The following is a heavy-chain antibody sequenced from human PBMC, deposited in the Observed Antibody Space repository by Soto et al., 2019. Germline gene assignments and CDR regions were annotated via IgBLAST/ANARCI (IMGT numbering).Heavy chain of an antibody. J-gene: IGHJ6*02. CDR2: IYPDDSDT. V-gene: IGHV5-51*01. D-gene: IGHD6-13*01. Sequence: GESLKISCKPSGYKFTSYWIGWVRQMPGKGPEGMGIIYPDDSDTTYSPSFEGQVTISADKSISTAYLQWSSLKASDTATYYCARPGFSSSWYRMDVWGQGTTVTVSS. CDR3: ARPGFSSSWYRMDV. CDR1: GYKFTSYW.